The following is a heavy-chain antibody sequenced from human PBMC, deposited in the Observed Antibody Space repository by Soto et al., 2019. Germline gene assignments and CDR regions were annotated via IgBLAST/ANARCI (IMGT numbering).Heavy chain of an antibody. J-gene: IGHJ4*02. CDR1: GFTFSGDA. CDR3: AKIPIMTTVTHYFDY. D-gene: IGHD4-17*01. V-gene: IGHV3-23*01. Sequence: EVQLLGSGGGLVQPGGSLRLSCAASGFTFSGDAMSWVRQAPGKGLEWGSTINGGDGSTYYGDPVKGRFTISRDDSKNTLYLQMNSLRAEDTAVYYCAKIPIMTTVTHYFDYWGQGTLVTVSS. CDR2: INGGDGST.